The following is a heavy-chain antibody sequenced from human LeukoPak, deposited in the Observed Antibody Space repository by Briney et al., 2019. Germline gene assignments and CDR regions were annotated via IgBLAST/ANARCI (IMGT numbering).Heavy chain of an antibody. CDR3: ARSRYYDSSSFYP. CDR1: GGSITASSYY. Sequence: SETLSLTCTVSGGSITASSYYWGWIRQPPGKALEWIGSIYYGGSTYYNPSLKSRLTMSVDTSRNQFSLKVNSVTAADTAVYYCARSRYYDSSSFYPWGQGTLVTVSS. V-gene: IGHV4-39*01. D-gene: IGHD3-22*01. J-gene: IGHJ5*02. CDR2: IYYGGST.